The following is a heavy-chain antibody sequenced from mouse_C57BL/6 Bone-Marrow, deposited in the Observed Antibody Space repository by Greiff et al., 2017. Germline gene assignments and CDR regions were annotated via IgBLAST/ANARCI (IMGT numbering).Heavy chain of an antibody. D-gene: IGHD1-1*01. Sequence: EVKLQESGAELVRPGASVKLSCTASGFNIKDDYMHWVKQRPEQGLEWIGWIDPENGDTEYASKFQGKATITADTSSNTAYLQLSSLTSEDTAVYYGTTFYYYGSSPYFDYWGQGTTLTVSS. CDR2: IDPENGDT. CDR3: TTFYYYGSSPYFDY. V-gene: IGHV14-4*01. CDR1: GFNIKDDY. J-gene: IGHJ2*01.